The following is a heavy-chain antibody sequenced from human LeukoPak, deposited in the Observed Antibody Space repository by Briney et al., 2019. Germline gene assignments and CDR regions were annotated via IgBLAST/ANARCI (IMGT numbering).Heavy chain of an antibody. Sequence: ASVKVSCKASGYTFTGYYMHWVRQAPGQGLEWMGWINPNSGGTNYAQKFQGRVTMTRDTSISIAYMELSRLRSDDTAVYYCARTLGKRITIFGVVIDAFDIWGQGTMVTVSS. CDR3: ARTLGKRITIFGVVIDAFDI. CDR2: INPNSGGT. V-gene: IGHV1-2*02. D-gene: IGHD3-3*01. J-gene: IGHJ3*02. CDR1: GYTFTGYY.